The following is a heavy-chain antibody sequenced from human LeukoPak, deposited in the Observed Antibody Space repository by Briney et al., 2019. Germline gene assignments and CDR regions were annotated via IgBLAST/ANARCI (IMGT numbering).Heavy chain of an antibody. CDR1: GGSISSYY. J-gene: IGHJ6*03. CDR3: ARVRDYYYMDV. CDR2: IYYSGST. Sequence: PSETLSLTCTVSGGSISSYYWSWIRQPPGKGLEWIGYIYYSGSTNYNPSLKSRVTISVDTSMNQLSLKLSSVTAADTAVYYCARVRDYYYMDVWGKGTTVTVSS. V-gene: IGHV4-59*01.